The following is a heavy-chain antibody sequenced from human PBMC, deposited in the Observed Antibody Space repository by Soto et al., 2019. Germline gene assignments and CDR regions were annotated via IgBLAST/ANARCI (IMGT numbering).Heavy chain of an antibody. D-gene: IGHD2-15*01. V-gene: IGHV3-30*03. CDR2: ISYDGSNK. J-gene: IGHJ5*02. CDR3: AIRFYCSGGSCYVPYWFDP. CDR1: GFTFSSYG. Sequence: GGSLRLSCAASGFTFSSYGMHWVRQAPGKGLEWVAVISYDGSNKYYVDSVKGRFTISRDNAKNSLYLQMNSLRAEDTAVYYCAIRFYCSGGSCYVPYWFDPWGQGTLVTVSS.